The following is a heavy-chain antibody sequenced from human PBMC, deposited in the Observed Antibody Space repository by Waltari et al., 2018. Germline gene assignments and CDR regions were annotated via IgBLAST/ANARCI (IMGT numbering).Heavy chain of an antibody. CDR3: ASDCCGSGYRIHY. Sequence: DVHLVESGGGLVQPRGSLRLSCTVSGFTFGSHWMHWVRQGPVKGLVWSSRSDDDGSSAIYAESVKGRFTVSRDNAKNTLYLEMNNLKAEDTAVYYCASDCCGSGYRIHYWGQGTLVNVSS. V-gene: IGHV3-74*01. J-gene: IGHJ4*02. CDR1: GFTFGSHW. CDR2: SDDDGSSA. D-gene: IGHD3-3*01.